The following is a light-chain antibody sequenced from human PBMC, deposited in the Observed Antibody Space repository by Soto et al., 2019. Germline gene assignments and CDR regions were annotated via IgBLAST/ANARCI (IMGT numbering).Light chain of an antibody. CDR1: LSVSSN. CDR2: GAS. CDR3: QQYNDWYT. J-gene: IGKJ2*01. Sequence: IVMTQSPATLSVSPGQRATLSCRASLSVSSNLAWYQHKPGQAPRLLIYGASTRATGIPARFSGSGSGTECTLTINSLQSEDVAVYYCQQYNDWYTFGQGTKLEIK. V-gene: IGKV3-15*01.